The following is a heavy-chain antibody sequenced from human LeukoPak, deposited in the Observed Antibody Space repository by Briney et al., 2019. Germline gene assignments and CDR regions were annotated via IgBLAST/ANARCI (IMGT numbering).Heavy chain of an antibody. V-gene: IGHV3-21*01. D-gene: IGHD4-11*01. CDR2: ISSSSSYI. CDR1: GFTFSSYS. CDR3: ARGRGTEDYTQHSFDI. J-gene: IGHJ3*02. Sequence: GGSLRLSCAASGFTFSSYSMNWVRQAPGKGLEWVSSISSSSSYIYYADSVKGRFTISRDNAKNSLYLQMNSLRVEDTAVYYCARGRGTEDYTQHSFDIWGQGTVVTVSS.